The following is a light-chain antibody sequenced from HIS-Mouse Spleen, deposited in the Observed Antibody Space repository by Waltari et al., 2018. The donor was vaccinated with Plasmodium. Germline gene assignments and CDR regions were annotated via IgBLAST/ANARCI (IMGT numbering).Light chain of an antibody. Sequence: QSALTQPPSASGAPGPSVTLPCTGHSSDVGGYNYVHWYQQHPGKAPKLMIYEVSKRPSGGPDRFSGSKSGNTASLTVSGLQAEDEADYYCSSYAGSNNLVFGGGTKLTVL. CDR3: SSYAGSNNLV. J-gene: IGLJ2*01. CDR2: EVS. V-gene: IGLV2-8*01. CDR1: SSDVGGYNY.